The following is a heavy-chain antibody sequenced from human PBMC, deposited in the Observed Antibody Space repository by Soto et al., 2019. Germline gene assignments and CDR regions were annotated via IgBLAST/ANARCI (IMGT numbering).Heavy chain of an antibody. CDR2: INADGTTT. D-gene: IGHD1-26*01. J-gene: IGHJ4*02. Sequence: EVQLAESGGGSVQTGESLRLSCAASGFTFNKYWMHWVRQVPGKSFVWVSRINADGTTTTYADSVRGRFTISRDDTKKTLFLQINTLRAEDTAVYVCIKGGYDLQDSGTYGAFDDCGRGTVVTVSS. CDR1: GFTFNKYW. V-gene: IGHV3-74*03. CDR3: IKGGYDLQDSGTYGAFDD.